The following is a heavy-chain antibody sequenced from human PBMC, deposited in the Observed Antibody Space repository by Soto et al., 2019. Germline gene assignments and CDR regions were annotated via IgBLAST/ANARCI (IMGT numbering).Heavy chain of an antibody. Sequence: QTGGSLRLSCAASGFTFDDYAMHWVRQAPGKGLEWVSGISWNSGSIGYADSVKGRFTISRDNAKNSLYLQMNSLRAEDTALYYCAKGYGSGTMAGMDVWGQGTTVTVSS. CDR3: AKGYGSGTMAGMDV. CDR1: GFTFDDYA. D-gene: IGHD3-10*01. CDR2: ISWNSGSI. V-gene: IGHV3-9*01. J-gene: IGHJ6*02.